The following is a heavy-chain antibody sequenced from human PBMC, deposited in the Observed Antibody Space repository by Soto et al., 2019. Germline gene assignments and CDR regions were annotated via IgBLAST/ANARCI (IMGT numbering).Heavy chain of an antibody. V-gene: IGHV1-18*04. D-gene: IGHD5-12*01. J-gene: IGHJ5*02. CDR3: ARGEGYSGYVDWFDP. CDR2: ISAYNGNT. Sequence: ASVKVSCNASRYAFTSYGMSWVRQSPVQGLEWMGWISAYNGNTNYAQKIQGRVTMTTDTSTSTAYMELRSLRSDDTAVYYCARGEGYSGYVDWFDPWGQGTLVTVSS. CDR1: RYAFTSYG.